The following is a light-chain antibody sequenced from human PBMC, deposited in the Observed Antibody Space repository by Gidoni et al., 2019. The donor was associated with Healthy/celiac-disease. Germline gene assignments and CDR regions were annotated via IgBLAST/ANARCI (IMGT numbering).Light chain of an antibody. CDR3: QQYYSTPFT. CDR1: QSVLDSSNNKNY. Sequence: DIVMTQSPDHLAVSLGERATINCKSSQSVLDSSNNKNYLAWYQQKPGQPPKLLIYWASTRESGVPDRFSGSGSGTDFTLTISSLQAEDVAVSSCQQYYSTPFTFGPGTKVDIK. CDR2: WAS. J-gene: IGKJ3*01. V-gene: IGKV4-1*01.